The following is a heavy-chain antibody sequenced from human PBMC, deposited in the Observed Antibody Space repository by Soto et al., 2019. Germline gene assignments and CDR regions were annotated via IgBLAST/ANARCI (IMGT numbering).Heavy chain of an antibody. CDR2: IYYSGST. V-gene: IGHV4-31*03. CDR3: ARSNPGNYYDSSGYYWAWFDP. D-gene: IGHD3-22*01. J-gene: IGHJ5*02. CDR1: GGPISSGGYY. Sequence: PSETLSLTCTVSGGPISSGGYYWSWIRQHPGKGLEWIGYIYYSGSTYYNPSLKSRVTISVDTSKNQFSLKLSSVTAADTAVYYCARSNPGNYYDSSGYYWAWFDPWGQGTLVTVSS.